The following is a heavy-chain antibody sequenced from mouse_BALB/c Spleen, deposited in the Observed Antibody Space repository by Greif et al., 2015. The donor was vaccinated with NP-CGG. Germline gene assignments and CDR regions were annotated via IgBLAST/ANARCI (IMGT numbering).Heavy chain of an antibody. CDR1: GYAFSSSW. V-gene: IGHV1-82*01. Sequence: QVQLQQPGPELVKPGASVKISCKASGYAFSSSWMNWVKQRPGQGLEWIGRIYPGDGDTNYNGKFKGKATLTADKSSSTAYMQLSSLTSVDSAVYFCAYGNYEFAYWGQGTLVTVSA. CDR2: IYPGDGDT. D-gene: IGHD2-1*01. CDR3: AYGNYEFAY. J-gene: IGHJ3*01.